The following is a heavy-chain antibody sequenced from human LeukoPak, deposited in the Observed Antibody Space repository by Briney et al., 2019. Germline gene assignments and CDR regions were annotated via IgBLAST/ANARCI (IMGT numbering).Heavy chain of an antibody. V-gene: IGHV4-34*01. CDR1: GGSFSGYY. CDR3: ARGRIAVAGPCDY. D-gene: IGHD6-19*01. Sequence: KPSETLSLTCAVYGGSFSGYYWSWIRQPPGKGLEWIGEINHSGSTNYNPSLKSRVTISVDTSKNQFSLKLSSVTAADTAVYYCARGRIAVAGPCDYWGQGTLVTVSS. CDR2: INHSGST. J-gene: IGHJ4*02.